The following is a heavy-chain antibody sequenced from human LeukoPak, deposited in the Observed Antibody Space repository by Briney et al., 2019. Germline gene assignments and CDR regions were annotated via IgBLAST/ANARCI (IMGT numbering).Heavy chain of an antibody. CDR1: GFTFSTYY. D-gene: IGHD3-3*01. V-gene: IGHV1-46*01. CDR3: ARGLEWLLDY. CDR2: INPSGRSA. Sequence: GASVKVSCKASGFTFSTYYMHWVRQAPGQGPEWMGIINPSGRSANYAQKFQGRVSMTRDTSTSTVCMELSSLRSEDTALYYCARGLEWLLDYWGQGTLVTVSS. J-gene: IGHJ4*02.